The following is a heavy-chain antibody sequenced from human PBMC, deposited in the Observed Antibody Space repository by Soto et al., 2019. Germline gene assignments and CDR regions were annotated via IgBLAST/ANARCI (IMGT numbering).Heavy chain of an antibody. CDR1: GGSFSGYY. D-gene: IGHD2-8*01. J-gene: IGHJ4*02. CDR2: INHSGST. Sequence: QVQLQQWGAGLLKPSETLSLTCAAYGGSFSGYYWSWIRQPPGKGLEWIGEINHSGSTNYNPSLKSQVTISVDTSKNQFSLKLSSVTAADTAVYYCAGCNRQSINPYYWGQGTLVTVPS. CDR3: AGCNRQSINPYY. V-gene: IGHV4-34*01.